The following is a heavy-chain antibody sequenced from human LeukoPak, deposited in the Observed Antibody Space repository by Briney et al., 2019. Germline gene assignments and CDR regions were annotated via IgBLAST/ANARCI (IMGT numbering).Heavy chain of an antibody. Sequence: GGSLRLSCAASGFTFSTYAMSWVRQAPGKGLEWVSAISGGGGSTYYADYADSVKGRFTISRDNSKNTLYLQMNSLRAEDTAVYYCAKTHSMTLSAPSGYSNYWGQGTLVTVSS. CDR2: ISGGGGST. D-gene: IGHD3-3*01. CDR1: GFTFSTYA. V-gene: IGHV3-23*01. J-gene: IGHJ4*02. CDR3: AKTHSMTLSAPSGYSNY.